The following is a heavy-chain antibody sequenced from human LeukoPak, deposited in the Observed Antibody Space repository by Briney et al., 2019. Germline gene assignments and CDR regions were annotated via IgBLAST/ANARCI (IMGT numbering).Heavy chain of an antibody. CDR2: VDYSGRT. CDR1: SGSICSYY. J-gene: IGHJ4*02. CDR3: ARPQTMGSSSPLGY. Sequence: SETLSLTCTVSSGSICSYYWIWIRQPPGKGLEWIGEVDYSGRTNYNPSLKSRVTTSLDTSKNQISLKLSSVTAADTAVYYCARPQTMGSSSPLGYWGQGTLVTVSS. V-gene: IGHV4-59*01. D-gene: IGHD2-2*01.